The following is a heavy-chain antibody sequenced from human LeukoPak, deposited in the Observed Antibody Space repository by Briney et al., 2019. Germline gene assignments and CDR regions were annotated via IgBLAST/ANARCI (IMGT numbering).Heavy chain of an antibody. Sequence: PSETLSLTCTVSGGSISSSSYYWGWIRQPPGKGLEWIGEINHSGSTNYNPSLKSRVTISVDTSKNQFSLKLSSVTAADTAVYYCARLGTMSPRWGQGTLVTVSS. J-gene: IGHJ4*02. CDR2: INHSGST. CDR1: GGSISSSSYY. CDR3: ARLGTMSPR. V-gene: IGHV4-39*07. D-gene: IGHD3-22*01.